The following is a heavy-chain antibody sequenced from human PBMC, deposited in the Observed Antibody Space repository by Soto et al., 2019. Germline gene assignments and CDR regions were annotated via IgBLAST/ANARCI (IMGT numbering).Heavy chain of an antibody. V-gene: IGHV3-21*01. J-gene: IGHJ3*02. CDR2: ISGSSSYI. D-gene: IGHD4-17*01. CDR1: GFSFSYYS. CDR3: ARAINGDYADAFDI. Sequence: EVQLVESGGGLVKPGESLRLSCAASGFSFSYYSMNWVRQAPGKGLEWVSSISGSSSYIYYGDSLKGRFTTSRDNAKNSLYLQLNSLRAEDTAVYYCARAINGDYADAFDIWGQGTMVTVSS.